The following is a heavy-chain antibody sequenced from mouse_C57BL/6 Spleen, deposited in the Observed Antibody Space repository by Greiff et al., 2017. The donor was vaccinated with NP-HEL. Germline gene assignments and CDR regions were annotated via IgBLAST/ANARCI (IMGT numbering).Heavy chain of an antibody. CDR3: AREARLTGPFDY. J-gene: IGHJ2*01. Sequence: VQLQQSGPELVKPGASVKISCKASGYAFSSSWMNWVKQRPGKGLEWIGRIYPGDGDTNYNGKFKGKATLTADKSSSTAYMQLSSLTSEDSAVYFGAREARLTGPFDYWGQGTTLTVSS. D-gene: IGHD4-1*01. CDR2: IYPGDGDT. CDR1: GYAFSSSW. V-gene: IGHV1-82*01.